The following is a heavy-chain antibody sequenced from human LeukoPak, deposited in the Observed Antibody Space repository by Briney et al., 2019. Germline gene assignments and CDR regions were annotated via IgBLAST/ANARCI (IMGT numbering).Heavy chain of an antibody. V-gene: IGHV3-7*01. J-gene: IGHJ4*02. CDR3: ARGFEILWFGIDS. CDR1: GFTFSSYW. Sequence: PGGSLRLSCAASGFTFSSYWMSWVRQAPGKGLEWVANIKQDGSEKYYVDSVKGRFTISRDNAKNSLYLQMNSLRAEDTAVYYCARGFEILWFGIDSWGQGTLVTVSS. D-gene: IGHD3-10*01. CDR2: IKQDGSEK.